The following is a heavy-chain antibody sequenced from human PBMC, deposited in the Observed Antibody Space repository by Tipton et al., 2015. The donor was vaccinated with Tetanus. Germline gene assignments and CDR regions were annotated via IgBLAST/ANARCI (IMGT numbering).Heavy chain of an antibody. CDR1: GASIRSYY. D-gene: IGHD3-3*01. V-gene: IGHV4-59*01. CDR3: ARGNNDFPKKGPFDY. CDR2: IDYSGST. Sequence: LRLSCSVSGASIRSYYWNWIRQVPGKELEWIGYIDYSGSTNYNPSLKSRLIISADTSKNQFSLTLNSVTAADTAFYYCARGNNDFPKKGPFDYWGQGTLVTVSA. J-gene: IGHJ4*02.